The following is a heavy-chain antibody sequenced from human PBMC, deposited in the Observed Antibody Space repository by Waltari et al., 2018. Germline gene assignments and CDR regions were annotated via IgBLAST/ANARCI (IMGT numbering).Heavy chain of an antibody. Sequence: QVQLQESGPGLVKPSETLSLTCTVSGGSISSYYWSWIRQPAGKGLEWIGRIYTKGGTNYNPSLKSRVTMSVDTAKDQFSLKLSSVTAADTAVYYCARGGGSSASYYYYGMDVWGQGTTVTVSS. CDR2: IYTKGGT. D-gene: IGHD6-6*01. J-gene: IGHJ6*02. CDR3: ARGGGSSASYYYYGMDV. CDR1: GGSISSYY. V-gene: IGHV4-4*07.